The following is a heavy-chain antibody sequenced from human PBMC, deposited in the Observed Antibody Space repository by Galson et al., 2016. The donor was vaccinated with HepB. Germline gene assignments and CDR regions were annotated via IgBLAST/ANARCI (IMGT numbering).Heavy chain of an antibody. V-gene: IGHV1-69*13. Sequence: SVKVSCKASGGTFSSSAISWVRQAPGQGLEWMGGIIPIFAITNYAQKFQGRVTITADESTSTAYMELSSLRSEDTAVDYCAREKSFYDSSGYSPSYYYYGLDVWGPGTTVTVSS. CDR1: GGTFSSSA. CDR2: IIPIFAIT. J-gene: IGHJ6*02. CDR3: AREKSFYDSSGYSPSYYYYGLDV. D-gene: IGHD3-22*01.